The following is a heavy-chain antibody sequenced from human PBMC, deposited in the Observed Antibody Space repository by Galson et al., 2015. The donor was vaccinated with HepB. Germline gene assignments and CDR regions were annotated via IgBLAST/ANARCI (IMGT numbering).Heavy chain of an antibody. CDR1: GYTLTDLS. V-gene: IGHV1-24*01. CDR2: FDPGHGEI. J-gene: IGHJ6*02. D-gene: IGHD3-9*01. CDR3: ATSVHHILTAYYREYFHYGMDV. Sequence: SVKVSCKVSGYTLTDLSIHWVRQAPGKGLEWMGGFDPGHGEIIYAQKFQGRVIMIEDTSTDIASMHLSSLRSEDTATYYCATSVHHILTAYYREYFHYGMDVWGQGTTVTVS.